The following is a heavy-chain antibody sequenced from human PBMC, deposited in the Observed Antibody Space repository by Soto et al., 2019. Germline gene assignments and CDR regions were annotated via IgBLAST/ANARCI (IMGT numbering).Heavy chain of an antibody. D-gene: IGHD3-16*02. Sequence: QVQLVQSGAEVKKPGASVKVSCKASGYTFTGYYMHWVRQAPGQGLEWMGWINPNSGGTNYAQKFQGRVTITADKSTSTAYMELSSLRSEDTAVYYCARDPGELSLLGTRSFFDYWGQGTLVTVSS. J-gene: IGHJ4*02. CDR1: GYTFTGYY. CDR2: INPNSGGT. V-gene: IGHV1-2*02. CDR3: ARDPGELSLLGTRSFFDY.